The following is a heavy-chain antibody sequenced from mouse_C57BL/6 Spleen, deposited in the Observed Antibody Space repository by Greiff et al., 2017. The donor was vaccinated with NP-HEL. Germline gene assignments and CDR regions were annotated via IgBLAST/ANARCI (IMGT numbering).Heavy chain of an antibody. Sequence: QVQLQQPGAELVMPGASVKLSCKASGYTFTSYWMHWVKQRPGQGLEWIGEIDPSDSYTNYNQKFKGKSTLTIDKSSSTAYMQLSSLTSEDSAVYYCARTFPYYYGSSYDYFDYWGQGTTLTVSS. J-gene: IGHJ2*01. CDR2: IDPSDSYT. CDR1: GYTFTSYW. CDR3: ARTFPYYYGSSYDYFDY. D-gene: IGHD1-1*01. V-gene: IGHV1-69*01.